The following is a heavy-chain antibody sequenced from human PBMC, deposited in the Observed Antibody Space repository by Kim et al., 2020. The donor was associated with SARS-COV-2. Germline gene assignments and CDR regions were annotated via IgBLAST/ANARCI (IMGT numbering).Heavy chain of an antibody. D-gene: IGHD3-16*01. CDR3: ARGRFVACEI. CDR2: INQDGSEK. CDR1: GFTFTSFW. J-gene: IGHJ3*02. Sequence: GGSLRLSCAASGFTFTSFWMKWVRQAPGKGLEWVADINQDGSEKYYVDSVKGRFTISRDNAKNSMYLQINSLRAEDTAVYYCARGRFVACEIWGQGTMVTVSS. V-gene: IGHV3-7*03.